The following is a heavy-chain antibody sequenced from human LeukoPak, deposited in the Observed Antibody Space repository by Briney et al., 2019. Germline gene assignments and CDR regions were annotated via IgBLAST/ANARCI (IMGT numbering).Heavy chain of an antibody. V-gene: IGHV3-21*01. CDR2: ISSRSTYI. Sequence: GGSLRLSCAASGVTFSKHGMNWVRQAPGKGLEWVSSISSRSTYIYHADSVKGRFTISRDNAKNSLFLQMNSLRAEDTAVYFCAKSTRAVMAMMDVWGKGTTVTVSS. CDR3: AKSTRAVMAMMDV. D-gene: IGHD3-16*01. CDR1: GVTFSKHG. J-gene: IGHJ6*04.